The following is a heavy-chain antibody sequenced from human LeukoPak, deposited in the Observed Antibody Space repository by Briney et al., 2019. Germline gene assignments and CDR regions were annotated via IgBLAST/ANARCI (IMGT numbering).Heavy chain of an antibody. CDR2: ISNTGSYI. Sequence: GGSLRLSCAASGISFSSDCMNWVRQAPGKGLEWVSSISNTGSYIYYADSVKGRFTISRDNAKNSLYLQMNSLRAEDTAEYYCARDLVSGYGPFDYWGQGTLVTVSS. CDR3: ARDLVSGYGPFDY. V-gene: IGHV3-21*01. J-gene: IGHJ4*02. CDR1: GISFSSDC. D-gene: IGHD5-12*01.